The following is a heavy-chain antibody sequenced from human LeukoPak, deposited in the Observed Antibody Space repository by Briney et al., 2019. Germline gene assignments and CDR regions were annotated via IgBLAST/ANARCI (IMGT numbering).Heavy chain of an antibody. D-gene: IGHD3-10*01. CDR2: INSDGNST. CDR1: GFTFSDYW. CDR3: ARVLSASPGTPIEY. J-gene: IGHJ4*02. Sequence: GGSLRLSCGASGFTFSDYWMHWVRQAPGKGLVWVSRINSDGNSTRYADSVKGRFTISRDNAKNTLYLQMNSLRAEDTAVYYCARVLSASPGTPIEYWGQGALVTVSS. V-gene: IGHV3-74*01.